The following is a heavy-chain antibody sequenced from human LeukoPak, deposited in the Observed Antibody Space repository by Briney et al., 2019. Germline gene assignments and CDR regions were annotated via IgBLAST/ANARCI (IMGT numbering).Heavy chain of an antibody. J-gene: IGHJ4*02. CDR1: GFTFSSYG. CDR3: AKAQRGFDDFWSGYDY. D-gene: IGHD3-3*01. Sequence: GGSLRLSCAASGFTFSSYGMSWVRQAPGKGLEWVSAISGSGGSTYYADSVKGRFTISRDNSKNTLYVQMNSLRVEDTAVYYCAKAQRGFDDFWSGYDYWGQGSLVTVSS. V-gene: IGHV3-23*01. CDR2: ISGSGGST.